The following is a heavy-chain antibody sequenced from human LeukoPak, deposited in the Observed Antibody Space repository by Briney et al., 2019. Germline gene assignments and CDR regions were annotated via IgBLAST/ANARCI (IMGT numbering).Heavy chain of an antibody. CDR3: ARDAETLIAVAGTDNWFDP. J-gene: IGHJ5*02. CDR1: GYTFTSYY. Sequence: ASVKVSCKASGYTFTSYYMHWVRQAPGQGLEWMGRINTNCGATNYAQKFQGRVTMTRDTSISTAYMELSRLRSDDTAVYYCARDAETLIAVAGTDNWFDPWGQGTLVTVSS. CDR2: INTNCGAT. V-gene: IGHV1-2*06. D-gene: IGHD6-19*01.